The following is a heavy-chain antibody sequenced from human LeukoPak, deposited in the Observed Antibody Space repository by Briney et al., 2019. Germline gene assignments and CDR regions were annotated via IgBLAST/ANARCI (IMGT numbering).Heavy chain of an antibody. J-gene: IGHJ4*02. Sequence: PSETLSLTCTVSGGSISSSSYYWGWIRQPPGKGLEWIGYIYYSGSTNYNPSLKSRVTISVDTSKNQFSLNLSSVTAADTAVYYCARSVGVSTTRAFDYWGQGTLVTVSS. CDR3: ARSVGVSTTRAFDY. CDR1: GGSISSSSYY. D-gene: IGHD1-26*01. CDR2: IYYSGST. V-gene: IGHV4-61*05.